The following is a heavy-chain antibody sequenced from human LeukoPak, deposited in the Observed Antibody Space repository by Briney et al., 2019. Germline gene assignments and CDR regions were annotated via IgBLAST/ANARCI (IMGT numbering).Heavy chain of an antibody. V-gene: IGHV3-11*01. CDR1: GFTFSDYY. Sequence: PGESLRLSCAASGFTFSDYYMSWLRQAPGKGLEWVSYISSSGSTIYYADSVKGRFTISRDNAKNSLYLQMNSLRAEDTAVYYCARGTLGSGRVPRNWFDPWGQGTLVTVSS. CDR2: ISSSGSTI. CDR3: ARGTLGSGRVPRNWFDP. J-gene: IGHJ5*02. D-gene: IGHD3-10*01.